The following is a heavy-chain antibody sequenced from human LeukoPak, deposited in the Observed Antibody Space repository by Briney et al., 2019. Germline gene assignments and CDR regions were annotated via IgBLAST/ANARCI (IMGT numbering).Heavy chain of an antibody. V-gene: IGHV3-23*01. J-gene: IGHJ4*02. D-gene: IGHD3-3*01. CDR1: GFTFSNYA. Sequence: PGGSLRLSCAASGFTFSNYAMSWVRQAPGRGLEWVSLISGSGGSTYYADSVKGRFTISRDNSKNTLYLQMNSLRAEDTAVYYCASGDYDFWSGYYPLDYWGQGTLVTVSS. CDR3: ASGDYDFWSGYYPLDY. CDR2: ISGSGGST.